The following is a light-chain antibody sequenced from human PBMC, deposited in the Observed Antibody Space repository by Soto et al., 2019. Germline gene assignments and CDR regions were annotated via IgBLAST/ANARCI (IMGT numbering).Light chain of an antibody. Sequence: EIVLTQSPGTLSFSPGERATLTCRASQSVSSSYLAWFQQKPGQAPRLLIYGASSRATGIPDRFSGSGSGKDFTLTISRLEPDDFAGYYCQQYGKAPFTVGPGTKVHL. CDR3: QQYGKAPFT. CDR1: QSVSSSY. CDR2: GAS. J-gene: IGKJ3*01. V-gene: IGKV3-20*01.